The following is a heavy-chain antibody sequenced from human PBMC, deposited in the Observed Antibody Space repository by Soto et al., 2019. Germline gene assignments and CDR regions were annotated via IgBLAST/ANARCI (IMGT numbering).Heavy chain of an antibody. J-gene: IGHJ6*02. V-gene: IGHV4-39*07. CDR1: GGSISGSYYY. CDR3: ARERVVLVRAAVRGWDDYKFYGRDV. CDR2: VFYTGFT. D-gene: IGHD2-2*01. Sequence: PSETLSLTCAVSGGSISGSYYYWGWLRQSPGKGPEWIGSVFYTGFTSYNPSLESRVAISADTSKNQFSLRLSSVTAADTAVYYWARERVVLVRAAVRGWDDYKFYGRDVWGQRTTVTVS.